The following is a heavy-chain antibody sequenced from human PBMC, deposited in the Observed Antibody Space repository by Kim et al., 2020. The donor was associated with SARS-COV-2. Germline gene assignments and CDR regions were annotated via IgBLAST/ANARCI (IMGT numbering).Heavy chain of an antibody. CDR2: GGRT. V-gene: IGHV3-49*02. J-gene: IGHJ4*02. Sequence: GGRTEDAASVKGRLTISKDDSKSIADLEMSSVKTEDTAVYYCRRGSSRFNNWGQGTLVTVSS. D-gene: IGHD6-13*01. CDR3: RRGSSRFNN.